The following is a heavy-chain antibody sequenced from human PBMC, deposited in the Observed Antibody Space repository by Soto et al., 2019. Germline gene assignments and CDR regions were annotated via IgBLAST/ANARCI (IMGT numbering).Heavy chain of an antibody. CDR3: AKGPIFGVENIYDY. D-gene: IGHD3-3*01. V-gene: IGHV3-23*01. CDR2: MSGAGRSS. CDR1: GFTFSSYA. J-gene: IGHJ4*02. Sequence: DVQLLESGGDLVQPGGSLRLSCAASGFTFSSYAMSWLRQAPGKGLEWVSSMSGAGRSSYDADSVKGRFTISRDNSKNTLYLQMNNLRAEDTALYYCAKGPIFGVENIYDYWGQGTLVTVSS.